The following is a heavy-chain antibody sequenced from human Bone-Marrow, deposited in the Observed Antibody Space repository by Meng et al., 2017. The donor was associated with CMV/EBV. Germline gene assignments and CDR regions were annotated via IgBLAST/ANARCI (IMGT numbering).Heavy chain of an antibody. CDR2: INPSGGST. CDR3: ARRLRLDLGDYYYYGMDV. V-gene: IGHV1-46*01. D-gene: IGHD1-26*01. Sequence: ASVKVSCKASGYTFTSFYMQWVRQAPGQGLEWMGVINPSGGSTNYAQKFRGRVIMTRDTSTSTAYMELSRLRSDDTAVYYCARRLRLDLGDYYYYGMDVWGQGTTVTVSS. CDR1: GYTFTSFY. J-gene: IGHJ6*02.